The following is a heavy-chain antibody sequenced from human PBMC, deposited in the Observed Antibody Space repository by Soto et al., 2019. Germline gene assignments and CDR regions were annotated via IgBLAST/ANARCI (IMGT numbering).Heavy chain of an antibody. J-gene: IGHJ4*02. Sequence: SETLSLTCTVYGGSFSGYYWTWIRQPPGTGLEWIGEINHSGSTNYNPSLKSRVTISVDTSKNQFSLKLTSVTAADTAVYYCARDKITGLFDYWGQGILVTVSS. V-gene: IGHV4-34*01. CDR2: INHSGST. D-gene: IGHD2-8*02. CDR1: GGSFSGYY. CDR3: ARDKITGLFDY.